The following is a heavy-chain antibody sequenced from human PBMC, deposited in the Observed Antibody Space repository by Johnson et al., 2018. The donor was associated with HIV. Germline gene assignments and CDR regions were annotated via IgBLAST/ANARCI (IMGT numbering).Heavy chain of an antibody. CDR1: GFSFTDAW. D-gene: IGHD3-3*01. J-gene: IGHJ3*02. Sequence: VQLVESGGGLVKPGGSLRLSCAASGFSFTDAWMNWVRQAPGKGLEWVGRIKSKSDGGTTDYAAPVRGRFTISRDDSKNTLYLQMNSLKTEDTAVYYCTTAIFGVIVHAFYIWGQGTMVTVSS. CDR3: TTAIFGVIVHAFYI. CDR2: IKSKSDGGTT. V-gene: IGHV3-15*01.